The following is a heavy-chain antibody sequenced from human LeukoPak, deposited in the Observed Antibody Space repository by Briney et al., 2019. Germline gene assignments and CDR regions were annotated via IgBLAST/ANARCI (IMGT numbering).Heavy chain of an antibody. CDR1: GFTFSSYA. CDR3: ARWLRGVADEDGVDV. V-gene: IGHV3-23*01. J-gene: IGHJ6*02. CDR2: ISGSGGST. D-gene: IGHD6-13*01. Sequence: PGRSLRLSCAASGFTFSSYAMSWVRQAPGKGLEWVSAISGSGGSTYYADSVKGRFTISRDNSKNTLYLQMNSLRAEDTAVYYCARWLRGVADEDGVDVWGQGTTVTVSS.